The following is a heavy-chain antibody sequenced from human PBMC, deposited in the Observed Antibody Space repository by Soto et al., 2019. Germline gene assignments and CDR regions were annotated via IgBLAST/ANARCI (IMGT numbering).Heavy chain of an antibody. CDR3: AKNGINTSPSAIDC. J-gene: IGHJ4*02. Sequence: EVQVLESGGGLAQPGGSLRLSCATSGFTFSNQGMSWVRQAPGKGLEWVSGISGSGRNTYYAVSVKVRFTISRDNSKNDLFLQMNSMRAEDTAGYYCAKNGINTSPSAIDCWCQGCLVTV. D-gene: IGHD2-21*01. CDR2: ISGSGRNT. CDR1: GFTFSNQG. V-gene: IGHV3-23*01.